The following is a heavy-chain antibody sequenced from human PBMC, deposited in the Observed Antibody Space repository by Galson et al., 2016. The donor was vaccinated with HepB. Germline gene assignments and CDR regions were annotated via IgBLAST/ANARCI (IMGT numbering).Heavy chain of an antibody. V-gene: IGHV5-51*01. CDR3: ARQKDGYYVDY. Sequence: QSGAEVTRPGESLKISCEGSGYSFSSYWIAWVRQMPGKGLEWMGVIFPRDSDTRYSPSLQGQVTFSADKSSDTVYLHWSGLKASDTAIYYCARQKDGYYVDYWGQGTPVTVSS. J-gene: IGHJ4*02. CDR1: GYSFSSYW. CDR2: IFPRDSDT. D-gene: IGHD5-24*01.